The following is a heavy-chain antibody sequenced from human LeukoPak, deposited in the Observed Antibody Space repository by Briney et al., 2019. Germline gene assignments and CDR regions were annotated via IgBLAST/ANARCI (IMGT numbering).Heavy chain of an antibody. V-gene: IGHV3-9*03. Sequence: HPGGSLRLSCAASGFTFDGYAMHWVRQAPGKGLEWVSGISWNSGSIGYADSVKGRFTISRDNAKNSLYLQMNSLRAEDMALYYCAKTLGSGYYSGAFDIWGQGTMVTVSS. CDR1: GFTFDGYA. J-gene: IGHJ3*02. CDR2: ISWNSGSI. D-gene: IGHD3-22*01. CDR3: AKTLGSGYYSGAFDI.